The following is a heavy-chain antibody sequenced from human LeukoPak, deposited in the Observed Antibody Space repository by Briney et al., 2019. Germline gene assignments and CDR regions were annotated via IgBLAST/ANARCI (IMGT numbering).Heavy chain of an antibody. D-gene: IGHD6-13*01. V-gene: IGHV5-51*01. CDR3: ARRASSYYYFEY. Sequence: GESLKISCKGSGYSFTNYWIAWVRPMPGKGLEWMGIIYPGDSDTRYDPSFQGQVTISADKSTSTAYLQWSSLKASDTAMYYCARRASSYYYFEYWGQGTLVTVSS. J-gene: IGHJ4*02. CDR2: IYPGDSDT. CDR1: GYSFTNYW.